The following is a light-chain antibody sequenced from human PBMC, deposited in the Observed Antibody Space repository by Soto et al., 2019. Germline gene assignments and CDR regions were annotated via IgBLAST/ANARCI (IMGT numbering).Light chain of an antibody. V-gene: IGKV1-9*01. CDR3: QQVNSYPIT. CDR1: QGFNSY. CDR2: TAS. J-gene: IGKJ5*01. Sequence: DIQLTQSPSFLSASFGDRVTITCRVSQGFNSYLDWFQHKPGKAPKLLIYTASPLQSGVPLSFSGSGSETEFTLTISSLQPDAFATSYSQQVNSYPITVGQGTRMEIK.